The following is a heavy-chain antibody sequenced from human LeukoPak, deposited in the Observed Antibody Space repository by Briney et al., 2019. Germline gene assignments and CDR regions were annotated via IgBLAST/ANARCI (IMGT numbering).Heavy chain of an antibody. CDR3: ARDRDDFWSGSRSGMDV. J-gene: IGHJ6*03. D-gene: IGHD3-3*01. V-gene: IGHV1-2*02. CDR2: INPNSGGT. CDR1: GYTFTSYY. Sequence: ASVKVSCKASGYTFTSYYMHWVRQAPGQGLEWMGWINPNSGGTNYAQKFQGRVTMTRDTSISTAYMELSRLRSDDTAVYYCARDRDDFWSGSRSGMDVWGKGTTVTVSS.